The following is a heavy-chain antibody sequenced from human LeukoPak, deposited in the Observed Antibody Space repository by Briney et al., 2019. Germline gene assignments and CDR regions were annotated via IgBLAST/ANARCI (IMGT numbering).Heavy chain of an antibody. D-gene: IGHD3-16*01. J-gene: IGHJ4*02. CDR2: ISSGSSPT. CDR1: GFTFDIYG. CDR3: ARGDDGAY. V-gene: IGHV3-48*04. Sequence: GGSLRLSCAAPGFTFDIYGMNWIRQAPGQGLEWVSHISSGSSPTYYADSVRGRFTISRDNAKKSLYLQMNSLRVEDTAVYYCARGDDGAYWGQGTLVTVSS.